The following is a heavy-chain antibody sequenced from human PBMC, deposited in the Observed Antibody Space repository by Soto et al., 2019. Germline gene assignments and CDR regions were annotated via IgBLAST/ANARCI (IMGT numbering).Heavy chain of an antibody. D-gene: IGHD3-9*01. CDR2: ISGSGGST. Sequence: GGSLRLSCAASGFTFSSYAMNWVRQAPGKGLGWVSAISGSGGSTYYADSVKGRFTISRDNSKNTLYLQMNSLRAEDTAVYYCEKVSPYYDILTGYDYWGQGTLVTVSS. CDR1: GFTFSSYA. CDR3: EKVSPYYDILTGYDY. V-gene: IGHV3-23*01. J-gene: IGHJ4*02.